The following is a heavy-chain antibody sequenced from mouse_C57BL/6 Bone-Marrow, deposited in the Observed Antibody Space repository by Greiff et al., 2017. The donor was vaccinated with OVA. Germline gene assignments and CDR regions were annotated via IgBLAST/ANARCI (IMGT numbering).Heavy chain of an antibody. CDR3: ARRWLGP. D-gene: IGHD2-2*01. V-gene: IGHV5-6*02. J-gene: IGHJ2*01. Sequence: DVKLVESGGDLVKPGGSLKLSCAASGFTFSSYGMSWVRQTPDKRLEWVATISSGGSYTYYPDSVKGRFTISRDNAKNTLYLQMSSLKSEDTAMYYCARRWLGPWGKGTTLTVSS. CDR1: GFTFSSYG. CDR2: ISSGGSYT.